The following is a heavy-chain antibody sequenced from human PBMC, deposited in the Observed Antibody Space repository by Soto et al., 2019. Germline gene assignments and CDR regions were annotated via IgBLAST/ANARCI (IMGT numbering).Heavy chain of an antibody. Sequence: SETLSLTCTVSGGSISSGCYYWSWIRQHPGKGLEWIGYIYYSGSTYYNPSLKSRVTISVDTSKNQFSLKLSSVTAADTAVYYCAKDGGPAYCNSPGCSAEHFDYWGQGTQVTDSS. CDR1: GGSISSGCYY. D-gene: IGHD2-2*01. J-gene: IGHJ4*02. CDR2: IYYSGST. V-gene: IGHV4-31*03. CDR3: AKDGGPAYCNSPGCSAEHFDY.